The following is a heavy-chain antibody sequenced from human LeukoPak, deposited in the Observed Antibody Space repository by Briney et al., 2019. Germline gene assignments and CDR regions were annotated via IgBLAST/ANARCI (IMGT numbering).Heavy chain of an antibody. Sequence: ASVKVSCKASGYTFNYYYLYWVRQAPGQGLECLGRINPNSGGTHYAQKFQGRVTMTRDTSITTAYMELRRLTSDDTAIYYCAREGYCSGSNCYSLLEWGQGTLVTVSS. CDR3: AREGYCSGSNCYSLLE. D-gene: IGHD2-15*01. CDR1: GYTFNYYY. V-gene: IGHV1-2*06. J-gene: IGHJ4*02. CDR2: INPNSGGT.